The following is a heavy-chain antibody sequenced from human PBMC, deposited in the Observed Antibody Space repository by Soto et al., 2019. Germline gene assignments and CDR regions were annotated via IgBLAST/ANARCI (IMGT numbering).Heavy chain of an antibody. Sequence: GGSLRLSCAASGFTFSSYAMSWVRQAPGKGLEWVSAISGSGGSTYYADSVKGRFTISRDNGKNSLYLQMNNLRAEDTAVYFCTRDAPSYHSGGSHADDAFDLWGQGTMVTV. D-gene: IGHD3-22*01. CDR1: GFTFSSYA. CDR3: TRDAPSYHSGGSHADDAFDL. CDR2: ISGSGGST. V-gene: IGHV3-23*01. J-gene: IGHJ3*01.